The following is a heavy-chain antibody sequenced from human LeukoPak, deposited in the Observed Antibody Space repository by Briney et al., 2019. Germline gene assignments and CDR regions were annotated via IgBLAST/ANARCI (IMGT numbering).Heavy chain of an antibody. J-gene: IGHJ4*02. Sequence: SETLSLTCAVYGGSFSGYYWSWIRQPPGKGLEWIGEINHSGGTNYNPSLKSRVTISVDTSKNQFSLKLSSVTAADTAVYYCARRRDYSKNSGWGYWGQRTLVTVSS. CDR1: GGSFSGYY. V-gene: IGHV4-34*01. D-gene: IGHD4-11*01. CDR2: INHSGGT. CDR3: ARRRDYSKNSGWGY.